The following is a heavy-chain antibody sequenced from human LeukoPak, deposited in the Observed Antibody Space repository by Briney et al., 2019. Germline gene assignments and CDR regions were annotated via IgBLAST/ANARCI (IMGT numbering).Heavy chain of an antibody. D-gene: IGHD1-26*01. J-gene: IGHJ6*02. V-gene: IGHV3-11*01. CDR1: GFTFSDYY. CDR3: AKVSVGLYHYYAMDV. CDR2: ISSSGSTI. Sequence: GGSLRLSCAASGFTFSDYYMSWIRQAPGKGLEWVSYISSSGSTIYYADSVKGRFTISRDNAKNSLYVQMNGLRADDTAVYFCAKVSVGLYHYYAMDVWGPGTTVTVSS.